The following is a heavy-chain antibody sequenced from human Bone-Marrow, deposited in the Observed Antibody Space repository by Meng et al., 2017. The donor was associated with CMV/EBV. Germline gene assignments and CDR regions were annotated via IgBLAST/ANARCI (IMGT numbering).Heavy chain of an antibody. D-gene: IGHD2-15*01. Sequence: LSLTCAASGFTFSSYSMNWVRQAPGKGLEWVSYISSSSSTIYYADSVKGRFTISRDNAKNSLYLQMNSLRAEDTAVYYCARAPRIRGAFDIWGQGTMVTVSS. J-gene: IGHJ3*02. CDR3: ARAPRIRGAFDI. CDR1: GFTFSSYS. V-gene: IGHV3-48*04. CDR2: ISSSSSTI.